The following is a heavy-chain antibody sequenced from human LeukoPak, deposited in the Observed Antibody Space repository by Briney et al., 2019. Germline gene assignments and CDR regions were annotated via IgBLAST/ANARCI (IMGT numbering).Heavy chain of an antibody. CDR2: INPNSGGT. CDR3: ARDIQQLADAFDI. D-gene: IGHD6-6*01. Sequence: ASVKVSCKASGYTFTGYYMHWVRQAPGQGLEWMGRINPNSGGTNYAQKFQGRVTMTRDTSISTAYMELSRLRSDGTAVYYCARDIQQLADAFDIWGQGTMVTVSS. V-gene: IGHV1-2*06. CDR1: GYTFTGYY. J-gene: IGHJ3*02.